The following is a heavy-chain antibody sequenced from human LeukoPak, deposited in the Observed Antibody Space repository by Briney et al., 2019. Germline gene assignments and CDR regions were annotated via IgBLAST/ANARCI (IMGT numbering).Heavy chain of an antibody. D-gene: IGHD3-22*01. CDR3: ARTRPIPYYYDSTPGYGMDV. J-gene: IGHJ6*02. Sequence: SETLSLTCTVSGGSISSYYGSWIRQPPGKGLEWIGYIYYSGSTNYNPSLKSRVTISVDTSKNQFSLKLSSVTAADTAVYYCARTRPIPYYYDSTPGYGMDVWGQGITVTVSS. CDR2: IYYSGST. V-gene: IGHV4-59*01. CDR1: GGSISSYY.